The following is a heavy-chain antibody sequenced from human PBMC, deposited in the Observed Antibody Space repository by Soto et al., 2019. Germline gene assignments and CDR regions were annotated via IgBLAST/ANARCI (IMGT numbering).Heavy chain of an antibody. CDR3: AKPAGRYFDWSPNY. CDR2: ISGSGGST. Sequence: GGALRLSCAASGFTFSSPALSWVRPAPGKGLEWVSAISGSGGSTYYADSVKGRFTISRDNSKNTLYLQMNSLRAEDTAVYYCAKPAGRYFDWSPNYWGQGTLVTVSS. D-gene: IGHD3-9*01. V-gene: IGHV3-23*01. J-gene: IGHJ4*02. CDR1: GFTFSSPA.